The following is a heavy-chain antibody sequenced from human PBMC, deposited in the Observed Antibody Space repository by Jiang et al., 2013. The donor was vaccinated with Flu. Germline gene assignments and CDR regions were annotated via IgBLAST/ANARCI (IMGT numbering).Heavy chain of an antibody. V-gene: IGHV4-38-2*02. CDR2: IYHSGTT. Sequence: GLVKPSETLSLTCSVSDYSISSDHYWGWIRQPPGKGLEWIGSIYHSGTTYYNPSLKSRVTISVDTSKSQFSLKLNSVTAADTAIYYCARNGPYNYGLNSIDYWGQGTLVTVSS. D-gene: IGHD5-18*01. CDR1: DYSISSDHY. J-gene: IGHJ4*02. CDR3: ARNGPYNYGLNSIDY.